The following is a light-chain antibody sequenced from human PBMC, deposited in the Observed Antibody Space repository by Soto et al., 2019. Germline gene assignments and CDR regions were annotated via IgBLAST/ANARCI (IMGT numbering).Light chain of an antibody. CDR2: AAS. Sequence: EIVLTQSPGTLSLSPGESATLSCRPSQSVSVNSLAGYQQKGGQAPKLLIYAASTRATGVPDRFSGTGSGTDFALTISRLETDDSAVYYCQQYGGSPFTFGPGTKVDIK. CDR3: QQYGGSPFT. CDR1: QSVSVNS. J-gene: IGKJ3*01. V-gene: IGKV3-20*01.